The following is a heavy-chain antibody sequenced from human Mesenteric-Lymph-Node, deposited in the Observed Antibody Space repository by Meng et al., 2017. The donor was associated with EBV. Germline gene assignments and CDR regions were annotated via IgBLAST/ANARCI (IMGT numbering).Heavy chain of an antibody. CDR2: INAGNGNT. CDR3: ARGQQGASYAFDY. Sequence: QVMLWVPGAEARRAGATVKVSCKATGYTFTSYAMHWVRQAPGQRVEWMGWINAGNGNTKYSQKFQGRVTITRDTSASTAYMELSSLRSEDTAVYYCARGQQGASYAFDYWGQGTLVTVSS. D-gene: IGHD1-26*01. J-gene: IGHJ4*02. CDR1: GYTFTSYA. V-gene: IGHV1-3*01.